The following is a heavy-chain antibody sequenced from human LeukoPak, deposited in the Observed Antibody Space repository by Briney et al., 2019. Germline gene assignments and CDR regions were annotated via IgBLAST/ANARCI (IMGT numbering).Heavy chain of an antibody. D-gene: IGHD2-21*01. CDR1: GGSISSGGYS. J-gene: IGHJ3*02. CDR3: ARAPRRRIPDAFDI. CDR2: IYYSGST. V-gene: IGHV4-31*03. Sequence: SETLSLTCTVSGGSISSGGYSWSWIRQHPGKGLEWIGYIYYSGSTYYNPSLKSRVTISVDTSKNQFSLKLSSVTAADTAVYYCARAPRRRIPDAFDIWGQGTMVTVSS.